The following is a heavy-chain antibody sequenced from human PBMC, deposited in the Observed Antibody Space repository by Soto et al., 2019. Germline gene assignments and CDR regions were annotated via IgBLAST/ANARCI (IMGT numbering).Heavy chain of an antibody. D-gene: IGHD2-8*01. Sequence: PSETLSLTCSVSGASISSYYWSWIRQSAGKGLEWIGRIHTSGSSKYNPSLKSRVIMSVDTSKNQFSLKLSSVTATDTALYYCARTALGVNWFDPWGQGTLVTVSS. CDR2: IHTSGSS. CDR1: GASISSYY. J-gene: IGHJ5*02. CDR3: ARTALGVNWFDP. V-gene: IGHV4-4*07.